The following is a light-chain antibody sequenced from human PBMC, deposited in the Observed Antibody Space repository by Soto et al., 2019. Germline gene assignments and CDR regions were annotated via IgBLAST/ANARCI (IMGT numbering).Light chain of an antibody. Sequence: EIVMTQSPATLSVSPGQRATFSCRASQSVSSNLAWYQQKPGQAPRLLLYGASTRATGIPARFSGSGSGTEFTLIISSLQSEDFAVYSCQQYKNWPRTFGQGTKLEIK. CDR2: GAS. V-gene: IGKV3-15*01. J-gene: IGKJ2*01. CDR1: QSVSSN. CDR3: QQYKNWPRT.